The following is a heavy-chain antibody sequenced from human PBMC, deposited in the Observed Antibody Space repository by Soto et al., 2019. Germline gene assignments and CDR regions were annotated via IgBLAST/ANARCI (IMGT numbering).Heavy chain of an antibody. Sequence: GGSLRLSCAASGFTFSSYGMHWVRQAPGKGLEWVAVIWYDGSNKYYADSVKGRFTISRDNSKNTLYLQMNSLRAEDTAVYYCAREWYSSSSDYYYGMDVWGQGTTVTVSS. J-gene: IGHJ6*02. D-gene: IGHD6-6*01. CDR2: IWYDGSNK. CDR3: AREWYSSSSDYYYGMDV. CDR1: GFTFSSYG. V-gene: IGHV3-33*01.